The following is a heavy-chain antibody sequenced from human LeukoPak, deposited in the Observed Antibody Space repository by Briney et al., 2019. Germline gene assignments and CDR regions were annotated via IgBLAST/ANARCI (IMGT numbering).Heavy chain of an antibody. CDR2: LYYSGTA. J-gene: IGHJ3*02. CDR1: GDSISSFS. Sequence: PSETLSLTCTVSGDSISSFSWSWIRQSPGKRLEWIGYLYYSGTANYNPSLKSRVTISVDTSKNQFSLKLSSVTAADTAVYYCARDDRGVDYGDYGDAFDIWGQGTMVTVSS. CDR3: ARDDRGVDYGDYGDAFDI. D-gene: IGHD4-17*01. V-gene: IGHV4-59*01.